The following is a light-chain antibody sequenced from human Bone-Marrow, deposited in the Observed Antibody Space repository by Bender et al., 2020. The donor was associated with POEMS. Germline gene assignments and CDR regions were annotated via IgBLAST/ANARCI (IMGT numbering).Light chain of an antibody. J-gene: IGLJ2*01. CDR1: TLGDGY. V-gene: IGLV3-1*01. CDR3: YSAPDNEVI. Sequence: FELTQPPSATVSPGQTASITCSGHTLGDGYVCWYQQKPGQSPVLLIYQNYKRPSGVPDRFSGSKSGNTASLTIAGLQAEDEADYYCYSAPDNEVIFGGGTKLTVL. CDR2: QNY.